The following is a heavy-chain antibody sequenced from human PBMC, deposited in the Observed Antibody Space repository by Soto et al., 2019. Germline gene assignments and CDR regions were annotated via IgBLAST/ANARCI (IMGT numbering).Heavy chain of an antibody. CDR1: GYSISNSNW. Sequence: QVQLQESGPGLVKPSDTLSLTCAVSGYSISNSNWWGWIRQPPGKGLDGIGYIYYSGTTYYNPSLKGRVTMSVDTPKNQFSLKLTSVAAVDTAVYYCARREIQGPIDYWGQGTLVTVSS. D-gene: IGHD1-26*01. CDR3: ARREIQGPIDY. J-gene: IGHJ4*02. V-gene: IGHV4-28*01. CDR2: IYYSGTT.